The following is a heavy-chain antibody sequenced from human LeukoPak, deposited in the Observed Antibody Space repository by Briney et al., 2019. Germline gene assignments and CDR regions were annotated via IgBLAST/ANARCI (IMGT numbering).Heavy chain of an antibody. V-gene: IGHV3-11*01. J-gene: IGHJ4*02. Sequence: PGGSLRLSCAASGFTFSDYYMSWIRQAPEKGLEWVASTSSTGTTMHYADSVKGRFTISRDNAKNSLYLQVNRLRAEDTAVYYCAREPPFYCDGGSCYVDFWGQGTLVTVSP. D-gene: IGHD2-15*01. CDR3: AREPPFYCDGGSCYVDF. CDR1: GFTFSDYY. CDR2: TSSTGTTM.